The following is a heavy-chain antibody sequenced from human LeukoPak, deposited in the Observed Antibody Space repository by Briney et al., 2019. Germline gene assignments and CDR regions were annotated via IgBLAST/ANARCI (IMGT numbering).Heavy chain of an antibody. CDR1: GGSISSHY. V-gene: IGHV4-59*11. CDR2: IYYSGST. D-gene: IGHD4-17*01. Sequence: SETLSLTCTVSGGSISSHYWSWIRQPPGKGLEWIGYIYYSGSTNYNPSLKSRVTISVDTSKNQFSLKLGSVTAADTAVYYYARITHTVTTGGWFDPWGQGTLVTVSS. J-gene: IGHJ5*02. CDR3: ARITHTVTTGGWFDP.